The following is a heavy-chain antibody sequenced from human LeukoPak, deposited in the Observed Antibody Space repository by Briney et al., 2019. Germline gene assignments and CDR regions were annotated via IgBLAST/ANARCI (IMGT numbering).Heavy chain of an antibody. V-gene: IGHV4-39*01. CDR1: GGSISSSSYY. D-gene: IGHD6-13*01. Sequence: SETLSLTCTVSGGSISSSSYYWGWIRQPPRKGLEWIGSIYYSGSTYYNPSLKSRVTISVDTSKNQFSLKLSSVTAADTAVYYCARHEAAAAGTPLDYWGQGTLVTVSS. CDR2: IYYSGST. CDR3: ARHEAAAAGTPLDY. J-gene: IGHJ4*02.